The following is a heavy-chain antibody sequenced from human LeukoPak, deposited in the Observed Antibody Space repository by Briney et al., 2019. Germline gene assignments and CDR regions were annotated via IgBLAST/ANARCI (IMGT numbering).Heavy chain of an antibody. CDR2: ISYDGSNK. D-gene: IGHD2-8*02. CDR3: ARDRSPTGMDV. J-gene: IGHJ6*02. CDR1: GFTFSSYA. Sequence: PGGSLRLSCAASGFTFSSYAMHWVRQAPGKGLEWVAVISYDGSNKYYADSLKGRFTISRDNAKNSLYLQMNSLRAEDTAVYYCARDRSPTGMDVLGQGTTVTVSS. V-gene: IGHV3-30-3*01.